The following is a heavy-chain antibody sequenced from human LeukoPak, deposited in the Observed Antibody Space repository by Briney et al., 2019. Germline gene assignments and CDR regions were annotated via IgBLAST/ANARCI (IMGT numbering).Heavy chain of an antibody. J-gene: IGHJ4*02. Sequence: GGSLRLPCAASGFTFSSYAMSWVRQAPGKGLEWVSAISGSGGSTYYADSVKGRFTISRDNSKNTLYLQMNSLRAEDTAVYYCAKDFSSGSYFDYWGQGTLVTVSS. CDR3: AKDFSSGSYFDY. D-gene: IGHD3-22*01. CDR2: ISGSGGST. CDR1: GFTFSSYA. V-gene: IGHV3-23*01.